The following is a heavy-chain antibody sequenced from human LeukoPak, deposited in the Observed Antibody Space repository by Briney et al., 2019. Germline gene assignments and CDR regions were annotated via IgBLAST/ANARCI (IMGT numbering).Heavy chain of an antibody. CDR2: INHSGST. Sequence: SETLSLTCTVSGGSISSGDYYWSWIRQPPGKGLEWIGEINHSGSTNYNPSLKSRVTISVDTSKNQFSLKLSSVTAADTAVYYCARDRDGGHDAFDIWGQGTMVAVSS. D-gene: IGHD2-15*01. CDR3: ARDRDGGHDAFDI. V-gene: IGHV4-39*07. CDR1: GGSISSGDYY. J-gene: IGHJ3*02.